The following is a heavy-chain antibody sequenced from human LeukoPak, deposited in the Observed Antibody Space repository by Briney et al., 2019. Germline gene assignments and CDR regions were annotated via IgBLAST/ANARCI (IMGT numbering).Heavy chain of an antibody. CDR3: AREGYCSSSSCSYYYYFYMDV. V-gene: IGHV4-4*07. CDR1: GGSINSDF. Sequence: SETLSLTCVVSGGSINSDFWSWIRQPAGKGLEWIGRIYTSGSTNYNPSLKSRVTMSVDTSKNQFSLKLSSVTAADTAVYYCAREGYCSSSSCSYYYYFYMDVWGKGTTVTVSS. D-gene: IGHD2-2*01. J-gene: IGHJ6*03. CDR2: IYTSGST.